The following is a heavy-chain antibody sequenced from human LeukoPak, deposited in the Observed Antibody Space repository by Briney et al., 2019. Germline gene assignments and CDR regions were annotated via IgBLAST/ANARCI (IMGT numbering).Heavy chain of an antibody. CDR2: ISAYNGNT. V-gene: IGHV1-18*01. J-gene: IGHJ3*02. CDR1: GYTFTSYG. CDR3: ASGPNDYADYVAFDI. D-gene: IGHD4-17*01. Sequence: GASVKVSCKASGYTFTSYGISWVRQAPGQGLEWMGWISAYNGNTNYAQKLQGRVTMTTDTSTSTAYMELRSLRSDDTAVYYCASGPNDYADYVAFDIWGQGTMVTVSS.